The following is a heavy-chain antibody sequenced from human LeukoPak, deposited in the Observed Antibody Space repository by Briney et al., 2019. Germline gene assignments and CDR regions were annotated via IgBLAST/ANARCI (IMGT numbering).Heavy chain of an antibody. CDR3: AKGGRICSASTCRIDY. Sequence: GGSLRLSCAASGFTFSSYAMSWVRQAPGKGLEWVSVISASGGSTYYSDSVKGRFTISRDKSSNTLYLQMSSLGADDTTAYYCAKGGRICSASTCRIDYWGQGTLVIVSS. V-gene: IGHV3-23*01. J-gene: IGHJ4*02. D-gene: IGHD6-19*01. CDR1: GFTFSSYA. CDR2: ISASGGST.